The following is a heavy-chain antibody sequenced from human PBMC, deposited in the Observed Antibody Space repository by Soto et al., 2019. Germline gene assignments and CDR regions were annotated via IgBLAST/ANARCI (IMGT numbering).Heavy chain of an antibody. Sequence: SETLSLTCTVSGGSISSSSYYWGWIRQPPGKGLEWIGSIYYSGSTYYNPSLKSRVTISVDTSKNQFSLKLSSVTAADTAVYYCARIKGFWSGYTYYFDYWGQGTLVTVSS. J-gene: IGHJ4*02. CDR2: IYYSGST. V-gene: IGHV4-39*01. CDR3: ARIKGFWSGYTYYFDY. CDR1: GGSISSSSYY. D-gene: IGHD3-3*01.